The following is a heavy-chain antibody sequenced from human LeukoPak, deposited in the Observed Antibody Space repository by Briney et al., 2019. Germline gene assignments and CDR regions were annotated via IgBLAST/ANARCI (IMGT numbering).Heavy chain of an antibody. V-gene: IGHV1-2*02. CDR3: ARVRPHCSGGSCYSYYYYGMDV. CDR1: GYTFTGYY. CDR2: INPNSGGT. J-gene: IGHJ6*02. Sequence: ASVKVSCKASGYTFTGYYMHWVRQAPGQGLEWMGWINPNSGGTNYAQKFQGRVTMTRDTSISTAHMELSRLRSDDTAVYYCARVRPHCSGGSCYSYYYYGMDVWGQGTTVTVSS. D-gene: IGHD2-15*01.